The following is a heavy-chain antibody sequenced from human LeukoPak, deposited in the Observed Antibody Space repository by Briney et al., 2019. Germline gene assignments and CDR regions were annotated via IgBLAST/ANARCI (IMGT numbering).Heavy chain of an antibody. CDR1: GFTFSSYE. J-gene: IGHJ3*02. CDR2: ISSSGSTI. V-gene: IGHV3-48*03. CDR3: ARDQARDGYNGAFDI. D-gene: IGHD5-24*01. Sequence: PGGSLRLSCAASGFTFSSYEMNWVRQAPGKGLEWVSYISSSGSTIYYADSVKGRFTISRDNAKNSLYLQMNSLRAEDTAVYYCARDQARDGYNGAFDIWGQGTTVTVSS.